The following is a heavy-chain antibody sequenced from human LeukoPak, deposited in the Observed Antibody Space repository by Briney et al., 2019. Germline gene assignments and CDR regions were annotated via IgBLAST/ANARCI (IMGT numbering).Heavy chain of an antibody. J-gene: IGHJ4*01. CDR3: AREGVYYYDSSGYYYYFDY. Sequence: PSQTLSLTCTVSGGSISSGSYYWSWIRQPAGKGLEWIGRIYTSGSTNYNPSLKSRVTISVDTSKNQFSLKLSSVTAADTAVYYCAREGVYYYDSSGYYYYFDYWGHGTLVTVSS. CDR1: GGSISSGSYY. V-gene: IGHV4-61*02. D-gene: IGHD3-22*01. CDR2: IYTSGST.